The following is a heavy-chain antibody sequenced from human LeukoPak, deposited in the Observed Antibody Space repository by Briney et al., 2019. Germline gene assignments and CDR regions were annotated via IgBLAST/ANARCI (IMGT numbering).Heavy chain of an antibody. D-gene: IGHD3-22*01. V-gene: IGHV3-53*01. CDR2: IYSDGST. CDR1: GFTVSSNY. Sequence: GGSLRLSCAASGFTVSSNYMSWVRQAPGKGLEWVSFIYSDGSTYYADSVKGRFTISRDNSKNTLYLQMNSLRAEDTAVYYCAKEAGGYYYDSSGPGLGAFDIWGQGTMVTVSS. CDR3: AKEAGGYYYDSSGPGLGAFDI. J-gene: IGHJ3*02.